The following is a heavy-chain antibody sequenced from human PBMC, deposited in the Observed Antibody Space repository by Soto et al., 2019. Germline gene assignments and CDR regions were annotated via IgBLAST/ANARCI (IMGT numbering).Heavy chain of an antibody. J-gene: IGHJ4*02. CDR3: AKDRSDSSGYYRYFDY. CDR2: ISGSGGST. V-gene: IGHV3-23*01. Sequence: TGGSLRLSCAASGFTFSSYAMSWVRQAPGKGLEWVSAISGSGGSTYYADSVKGRFTISRDNSKNTLYLQMNSLRAEDTAVYYCAKDRSDSSGYYRYFDYCGQGPLVTVSS. CDR1: GFTFSSYA. D-gene: IGHD3-22*01.